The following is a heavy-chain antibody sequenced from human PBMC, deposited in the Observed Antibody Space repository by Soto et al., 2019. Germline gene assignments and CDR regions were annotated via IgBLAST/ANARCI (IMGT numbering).Heavy chain of an antibody. V-gene: IGHV4-31*03. D-gene: IGHD2-15*01. CDR2: IYYSGST. CDR1: GGSISSGGYY. Sequence: QVQLQESGPGLVKPSQTLSLTCTVSGGSISSGGYYWSWIRQHPGKGLEWIGYIYYSGSTYYNPSLKSRVTISVHTSKNQFSLKLSYVTAADTAVYYCARDLAHFSGGRQRVNWFDPWGQGTLVTVSS. CDR3: ARDLAHFSGGRQRVNWFDP. J-gene: IGHJ5*02.